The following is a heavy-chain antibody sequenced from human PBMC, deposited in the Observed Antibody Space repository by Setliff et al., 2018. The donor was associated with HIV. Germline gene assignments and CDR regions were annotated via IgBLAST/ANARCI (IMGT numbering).Heavy chain of an antibody. V-gene: IGHV3-23*01. CDR2: ISGSGSRP. CDR1: GFTFNNHA. CDR3: ARVQEPSYYDSSGYGNFDS. D-gene: IGHD3-22*01. Sequence: PGGSLRLSCAASGFTFNNHAINWVRQPLGKGLQWVSGISGSGSRPFYADSVVARFTISRDNSKNTVYLHMNNLRAEDTALYYCARVQEPSYYDSSGYGNFDSWGHGTLVTV. J-gene: IGHJ4*01.